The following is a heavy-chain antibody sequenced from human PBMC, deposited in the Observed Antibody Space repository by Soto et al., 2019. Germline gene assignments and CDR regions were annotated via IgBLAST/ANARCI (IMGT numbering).Heavy chain of an antibody. Sequence: QVRLVESGGGVVEPGRSLRLSCVASGFTINRFGMEWVRQAPGKGLEWVALISSDGRNEYYSDSVKGRFTISRDMSKNTVYLHMNSLRVEDKAVYYCASVADYWGQGTLVTVS. CDR1: GFTINRFG. CDR2: ISSDGRNE. CDR3: ASVADY. J-gene: IGHJ4*02. V-gene: IGHV3-30*03.